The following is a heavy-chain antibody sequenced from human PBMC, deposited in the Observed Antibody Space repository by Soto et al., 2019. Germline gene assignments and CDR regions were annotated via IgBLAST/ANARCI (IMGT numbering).Heavy chain of an antibody. V-gene: IGHV3-30*03. D-gene: IGHD2-8*01. Sequence: PGGSLRLSCAASGFTFSSYGMHWVRQGPGKGLEWVAIISYDGSNKYYADSVKGRFTISRDNSKNTLYLQMNSLRAEDTAVYYCARAAVTNNWFDPWGQGTLVTVSS. J-gene: IGHJ5*02. CDR2: ISYDGSNK. CDR3: ARAAVTNNWFDP. CDR1: GFTFSSYG.